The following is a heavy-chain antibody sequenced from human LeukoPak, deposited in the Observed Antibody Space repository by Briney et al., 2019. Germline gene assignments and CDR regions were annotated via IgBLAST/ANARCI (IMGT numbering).Heavy chain of an antibody. J-gene: IGHJ4*02. CDR3: AKGLSGSYSPLFDY. CDR2: ISGSGGST. V-gene: IGHV3-23*01. Sequence: GGSLRLSCAASGFTFSSYAMSWVRQAPGKGLEWVSAISGSGGSTYYADSVKGRFTISRDNSKNTLYLQMNGLRAEDKAVYYCAKGLSGSYSPLFDYWGQGTLVAVSS. D-gene: IGHD3-10*01. CDR1: GFTFSSYA.